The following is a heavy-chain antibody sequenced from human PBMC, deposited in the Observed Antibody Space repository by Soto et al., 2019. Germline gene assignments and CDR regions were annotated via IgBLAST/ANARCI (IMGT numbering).Heavy chain of an antibody. V-gene: IGHV3-23*01. CDR2: ISGSGADT. Sequence: GGSLRLSCAASGFTFNDYGMNWVRQAPGKGLDWVSGISGSGADTYYADSVKGRFTISRDNSKNTLFLQMNSLRADDTAVYYCAKDQASGQGSFDSWGQGTLVTVSS. J-gene: IGHJ4*02. CDR1: GFTFNDYG. CDR3: AKDQASGQGSFDS.